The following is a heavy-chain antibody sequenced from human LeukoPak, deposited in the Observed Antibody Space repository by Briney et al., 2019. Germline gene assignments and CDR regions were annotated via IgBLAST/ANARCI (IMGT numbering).Heavy chain of an antibody. Sequence: SVKVSCKASGGTFSSYTISWVRQAPGQGLEWMGRIIPILGIANYAQKFQGRVTITADKSTSTAYMELSSLRSEDTAVYYCAREGIAAAGTLLDYWGQGTLVTVSP. CDR3: AREGIAAAGTLLDY. CDR2: IIPILGIA. D-gene: IGHD6-13*01. CDR1: GGTFSSYT. V-gene: IGHV1-69*04. J-gene: IGHJ4*02.